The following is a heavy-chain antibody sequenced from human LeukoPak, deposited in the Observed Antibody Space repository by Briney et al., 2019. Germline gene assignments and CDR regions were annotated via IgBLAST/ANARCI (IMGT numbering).Heavy chain of an antibody. CDR1: GYTFTGYY. J-gene: IGHJ4*02. V-gene: IGHV1-2*02. D-gene: IGHD3-22*01. CDR2: INPNSGGT. Sequence: ASVKVSCKASGYTFTGYYMHRVRQAPGQGLEWMGWINPNSGGTNYAQKFQGRVTMTRDTSISTAYMELSRLRSDDTAVYYCARAFVYYDSSGQDYWGQGTLVTVSS. CDR3: ARAFVYYDSSGQDY.